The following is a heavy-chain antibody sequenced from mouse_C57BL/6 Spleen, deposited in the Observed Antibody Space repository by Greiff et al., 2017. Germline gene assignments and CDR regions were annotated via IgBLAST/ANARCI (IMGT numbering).Heavy chain of an antibody. J-gene: IGHJ2*01. CDR1: GYAFSSSW. Sequence: QVQLQQSGPELVKPGASVKISCKASGYAFSSSWMNWVKQRPGKGLEWIGRIYPGDGDTNYNGKFKGKATLTADKSSSTAYMQLSSRTSEDSAVYFCARENYYGSSSYFDYWGQGTTLTVSS. D-gene: IGHD1-1*01. CDR3: ARENYYGSSSYFDY. V-gene: IGHV1-82*01. CDR2: IYPGDGDT.